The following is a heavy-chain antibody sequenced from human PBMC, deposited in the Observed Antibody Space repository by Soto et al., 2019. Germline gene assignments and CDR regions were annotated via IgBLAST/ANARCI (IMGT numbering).Heavy chain of an antibody. Sequence: EVQLVESGGGLVQPGGSLRLSCAASGFTFSTYWMHWVRQPPGKGLVWVSRINNDGSNTAYADSVKGRFTISRDNAQSTLYLQMNSLRAEDTAVYYCARDPLIGTTYYGWDVWVQGTTVSVSS. D-gene: IGHD1-7*01. V-gene: IGHV3-74*01. J-gene: IGHJ6*02. CDR2: INNDGSNT. CDR1: GFTFSTYW. CDR3: ARDPLIGTTYYGWDV.